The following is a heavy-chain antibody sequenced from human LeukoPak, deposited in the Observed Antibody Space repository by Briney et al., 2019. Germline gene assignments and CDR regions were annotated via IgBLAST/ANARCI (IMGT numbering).Heavy chain of an antibody. Sequence: GGSQRLSCAASGFTFSSYEMNWVRQAPGKGLEWVSYISSSGSTIYYADSVKGRFTISRDNAKNSLYLQMNSLRAEDTAVYYCAREVGATSVGAFDIWGQGTMVTVSS. CDR3: AREVGATSVGAFDI. J-gene: IGHJ3*02. D-gene: IGHD1-26*01. CDR1: GFTFSSYE. CDR2: ISSSGSTI. V-gene: IGHV3-48*03.